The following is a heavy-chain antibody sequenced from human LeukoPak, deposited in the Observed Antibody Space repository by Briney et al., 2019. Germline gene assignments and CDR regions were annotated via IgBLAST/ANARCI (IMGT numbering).Heavy chain of an antibody. CDR3: AREFGYAVTSLDY. Sequence: SQTLSLTCTVSGGSISSGNYYWSWIRQPAGKGLEWIGRIYTGGTTHYNPSLKGRVTISVDTSKNQFSLKLISVTAADTALYCCAREFGYAVTSLDYWGQGTLVTVSS. J-gene: IGHJ4*02. V-gene: IGHV4-61*02. CDR2: IYTGGTT. CDR1: GGSISSGNYY. D-gene: IGHD4-17*01.